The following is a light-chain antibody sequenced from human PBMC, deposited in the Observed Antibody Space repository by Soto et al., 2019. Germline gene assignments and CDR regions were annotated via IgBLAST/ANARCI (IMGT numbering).Light chain of an antibody. CDR2: AAS. CDR3: QQRYSTSLT. CDR1: QSISSY. V-gene: IGKV1-39*01. Sequence: DIPLTQSPSSLSASVGDRVPITCRASQSISSYLNWYQQKPGNAPKLLIYAASSLQSGVPSRFSGSGSGTDLTLTISIRQPEDFATYYCQQRYSTSLTFGGGTKVEIK. J-gene: IGKJ4*01.